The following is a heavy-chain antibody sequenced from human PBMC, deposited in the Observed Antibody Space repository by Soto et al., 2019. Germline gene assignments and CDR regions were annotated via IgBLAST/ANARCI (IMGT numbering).Heavy chain of an antibody. D-gene: IGHD1-26*01. J-gene: IGHJ6*02. V-gene: IGHV5-51*01. CDR2: IYPGDSDT. Sequence: GESLKISCKGSGYSFTSYWIGWVRQMPGKGLEWMGIIYPGDSDTRYSPSFQGQVTISADKSISTAYLQWSSLKASDTAMYYCARQATTFSYYYYGMDVWGQGTTVTVS. CDR3: ARQATTFSYYYYGMDV. CDR1: GYSFTSYW.